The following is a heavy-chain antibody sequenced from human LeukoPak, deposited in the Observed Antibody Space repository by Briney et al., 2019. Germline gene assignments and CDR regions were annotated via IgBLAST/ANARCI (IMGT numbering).Heavy chain of an antibody. V-gene: IGHV4-59*01. J-gene: IGHJ3*02. D-gene: IGHD2-15*01. CDR2: IYYSGST. CDR1: GGSISSYY. Sequence: PSETLSLTCTVSGGSISSYYWSWIRQPPGKGLEWIGYIYYSGSTNYNPSLKSRVTISVDTSKNQFSLKLSSVTAADTAVYYCARSSCSGGSCYSRAFDIWGQGTMVTVSS. CDR3: ARSSCSGGSCYSRAFDI.